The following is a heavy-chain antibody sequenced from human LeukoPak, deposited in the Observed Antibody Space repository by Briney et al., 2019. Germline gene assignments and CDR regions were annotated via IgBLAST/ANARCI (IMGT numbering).Heavy chain of an antibody. D-gene: IGHD5-18*01. V-gene: IGHV3-30*18. CDR2: ISYDGSNK. CDR1: GFTFRNYG. Sequence: GGSLRLSCAAPGFTFRNYGIHWVRQAPGKGLEWVAVISYDGSNKYYADSVKGRFTISRDNSKNTLYLQMDSLRAEDTAVYYCAKGPPWIQLWIFDHWGQGILVTVSS. CDR3: AKGPPWIQLWIFDH. J-gene: IGHJ4*02.